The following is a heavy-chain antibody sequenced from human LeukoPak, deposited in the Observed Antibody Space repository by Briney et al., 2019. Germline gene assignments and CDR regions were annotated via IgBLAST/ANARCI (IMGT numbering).Heavy chain of an antibody. CDR1: GFTFSNYG. CDR2: ISSTGSTL. D-gene: IGHD7-27*01. Sequence: PGGSLRLSCAASGFTFSNYGVNWVRQAPGKGLEWISFISSTGSTLHYADSVKGRFTISRDNAKNSLYLQMNSLRAEDTAIYYCARDNWGDWFDPWGQGTLVTVSS. V-gene: IGHV3-48*04. J-gene: IGHJ5*02. CDR3: ARDNWGDWFDP.